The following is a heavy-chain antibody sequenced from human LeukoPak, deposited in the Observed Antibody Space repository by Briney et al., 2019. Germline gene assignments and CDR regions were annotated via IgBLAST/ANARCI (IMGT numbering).Heavy chain of an antibody. J-gene: IGHJ4*02. CDR1: GGTFSSYA. D-gene: IGHD7-27*01. V-gene: IGHV1-69*13. CDR2: IIPIFGTA. CDR3: AREGPHNWGLNY. Sequence: ASVKVSCKASGGTFSSYAISWVRQAPGQGLEWMGGIIPIFGTANYAQKFQGRVTITADESTSTAYMELSSLRSEDTAVYYCAREGPHNWGLNYWGQGTLVTVSS.